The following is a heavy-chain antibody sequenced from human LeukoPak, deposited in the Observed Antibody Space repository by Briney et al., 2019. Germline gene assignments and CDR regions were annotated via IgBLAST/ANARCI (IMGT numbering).Heavy chain of an antibody. CDR2: IKQDGSEK. Sequence: GGSLRLSCAASGFSFSSYWMSWVRQAPGKGLERVANIKQDGSEKYYVDSVKGRFTISRDNAKNSLYLQMNSLRAEDTAVYYCARAVAAADYAFDYWGQGTLVTVSS. CDR3: ARAVAAADYAFDY. CDR1: GFSFSSYW. D-gene: IGHD6-13*01. J-gene: IGHJ4*02. V-gene: IGHV3-7*01.